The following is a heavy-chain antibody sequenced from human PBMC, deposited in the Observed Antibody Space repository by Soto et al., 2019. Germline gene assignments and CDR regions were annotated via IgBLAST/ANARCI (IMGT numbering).Heavy chain of an antibody. Sequence: ASVKVSCKASGYTFTTYAIHWVRQAPGQRLEWMGWINAGNGKTKYSQKFQDRVTITRDTSATTAYMELSSPTSEDTAVYYCARAGDDCSTTSCYMIDSWGQGTLVTVSS. J-gene: IGHJ4*02. CDR1: GYTFTTYA. D-gene: IGHD2-2*02. CDR2: INAGNGKT. CDR3: ARAGDDCSTTSCYMIDS. V-gene: IGHV1-3*01.